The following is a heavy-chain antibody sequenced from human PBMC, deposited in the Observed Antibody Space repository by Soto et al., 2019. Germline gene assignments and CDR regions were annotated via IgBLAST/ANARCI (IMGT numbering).Heavy chain of an antibody. V-gene: IGHV4-39*01. D-gene: IGHD3-3*02. CDR2: VYYGGAIFYSGNI. J-gene: IGHJ3*02. CDR3: VRYDRINMKPYSPEGFHI. CDR1: GDSISSSNSH. Sequence: SETLSLTCTVSGDSISSSNSHWGWTRQPPGKGLEYIGSVYYGGAIFYSGNIYYNPSLKSRVTISVDTSKNQFSLRLSSVTTADTGVYYCVRYDRINMKPYSPEGFHIWGQGTMVTVSS.